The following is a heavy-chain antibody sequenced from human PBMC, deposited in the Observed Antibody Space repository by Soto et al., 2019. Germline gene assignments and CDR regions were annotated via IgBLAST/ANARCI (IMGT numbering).Heavy chain of an antibody. J-gene: IGHJ4*02. V-gene: IGHV4-39*01. CDR1: GGSISSTTYY. Sequence: QLQLQESGPGLVKPSETLSLTCTVSGGSISSTTYYWGWIRQPPGKGLEWIGSISYSGSTDYNPSLKSRVTISIDTSKNQFSLKLRSVTAADTAVYYCARQSLRLGGYWGQGTLVTVSS. D-gene: IGHD7-27*01. CDR3: ARQSLRLGGY. CDR2: ISYSGST.